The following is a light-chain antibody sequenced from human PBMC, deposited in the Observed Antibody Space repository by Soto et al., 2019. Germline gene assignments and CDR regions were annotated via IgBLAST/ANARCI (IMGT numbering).Light chain of an antibody. Sequence: DIQMTQSPSSLAASVGDRVTITCRARQGISNYLAWYQQKPGKVPKLLIYAASTLQSGVPSRFSGSGSGTDFTLTISSLQPKDVATYYYQKYDSAPPWTFGLGTKVEIK. J-gene: IGKJ1*01. CDR2: AAS. CDR3: QKYDSAPPWT. CDR1: QGISNY. V-gene: IGKV1-27*01.